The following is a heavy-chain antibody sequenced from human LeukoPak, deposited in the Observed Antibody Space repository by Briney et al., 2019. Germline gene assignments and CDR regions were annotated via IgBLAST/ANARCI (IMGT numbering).Heavy chain of an antibody. CDR3: ARRSYYGSGSLPYFDY. CDR1: GGSISTYY. Sequence: PSETLSLTCTVSGGSISTYYWNWIRQPPGKGLEWIGYIYYSGSTNYNPSLKSRVTISVDTSKNQFSLKLSSVTAADTAVYYCARRSYYGSGSLPYFDYWGQGTLVTVSS. CDR2: IYYSGST. J-gene: IGHJ4*02. D-gene: IGHD3-10*01. V-gene: IGHV4-59*08.